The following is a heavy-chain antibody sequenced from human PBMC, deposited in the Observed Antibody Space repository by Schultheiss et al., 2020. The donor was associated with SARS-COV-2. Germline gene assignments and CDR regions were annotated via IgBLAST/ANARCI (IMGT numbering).Heavy chain of an antibody. D-gene: IGHD3-22*01. V-gene: IGHV4-59*01. CDR2: IYYSGST. CDR1: GGSISSYY. J-gene: IGHJ4*02. Sequence: SETLSLTCTVSGGSISSYYWSWIRQPPGKGLEWIGYIYYSGSTNYNPSLKSRVTISVDTSKNQFSLKLSSVTAADTAVYYCARGSMIVAFWDYWGQGTLVTVSS. CDR3: ARGSMIVAFWDY.